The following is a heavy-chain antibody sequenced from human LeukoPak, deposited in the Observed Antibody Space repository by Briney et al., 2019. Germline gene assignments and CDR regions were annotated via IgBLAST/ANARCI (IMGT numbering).Heavy chain of an antibody. V-gene: IGHV4-31*03. D-gene: IGHD1-14*01. Sequence: PSQTLSLTCTVSGGSISSGGYYWNWIRQHPEKGLEWIGSIYYSGSTYYNPSLKSRVNVSVDTSENQFSLKLSSEAAADTAVYYCARASSARNGFDYWGQGTLVTVSS. CDR3: ARASSARNGFDY. CDR2: IYYSGST. CDR1: GGSISSGGYY. J-gene: IGHJ4*02.